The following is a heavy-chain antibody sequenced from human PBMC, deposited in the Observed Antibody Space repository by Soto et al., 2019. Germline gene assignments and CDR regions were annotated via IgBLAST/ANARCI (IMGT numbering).Heavy chain of an antibody. CDR1: GGTFSSYT. Sequence: QVQLVQSGAEVKKPGSSVKVSCKASGGTFSSYTISWVRQAPGQGLEWMGRIIPILGIANYAQKFQGRVTITADKSTGTAYMELSSLRTEDTPVYYCAEDSSGYSNWFDPWGQGTLVTVSS. V-gene: IGHV1-69*02. D-gene: IGHD3-22*01. J-gene: IGHJ5*02. CDR3: AEDSSGYSNWFDP. CDR2: IIPILGIA.